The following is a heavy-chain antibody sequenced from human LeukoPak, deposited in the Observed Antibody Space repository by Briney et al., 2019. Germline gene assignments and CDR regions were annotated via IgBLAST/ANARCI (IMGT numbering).Heavy chain of an antibody. V-gene: IGHV1-2*02. CDR1: GYTFTGYY. J-gene: IGHJ6*02. Sequence: ASVKVSCKASGYTFTGYYMHWVRQAPGQGLEWMGWINPNSGGTNYAQKFQGRVTMTRDTSISTAYMELSRLRSDDTAVYYCARPIYYYYGMDVWGQGTTVTVSS. CDR3: ARPIYYYYGMDV. CDR2: INPNSGGT.